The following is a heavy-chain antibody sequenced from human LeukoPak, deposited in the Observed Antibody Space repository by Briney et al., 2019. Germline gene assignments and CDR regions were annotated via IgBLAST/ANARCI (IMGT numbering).Heavy chain of an antibody. CDR3: AKEDYGANWFDP. D-gene: IGHD4-17*01. CDR1: GFTFSSYA. J-gene: IGHJ5*02. CDR2: ISYDGSNK. Sequence: GGSLRLSCAASGFTFSSYAMHWVRQAPGKGLEWVAVISYDGSNKYYADSVKGRFTISRDNSKNTLYLQMNSLRAEDTALYYCAKEDYGANWFDPWGQGTLVTVSS. V-gene: IGHV3-30-3*01.